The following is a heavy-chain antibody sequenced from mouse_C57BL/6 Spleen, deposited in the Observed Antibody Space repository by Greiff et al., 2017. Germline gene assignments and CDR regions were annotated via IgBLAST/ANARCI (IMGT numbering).Heavy chain of an antibody. CDR2: IYPSDSET. CDR3: ARGGNYDGYFDY. CDR1: GYTFTSYW. D-gene: IGHD2-1*01. V-gene: IGHV1-61*01. Sequence: QVQLQQSGAELVRPGSSVKLSCKASGYTFTSYWMDWVKQRPGQGLEWIGNIYPSDSETHYNQKFKDKATLTVDKSSSTAYMQLSSLTSEDSAVYYCARGGNYDGYFDYWGQGTTLTVSS. J-gene: IGHJ2*01.